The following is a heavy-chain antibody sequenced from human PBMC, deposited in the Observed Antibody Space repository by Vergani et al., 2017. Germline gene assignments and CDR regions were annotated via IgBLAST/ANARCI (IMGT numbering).Heavy chain of an antibody. CDR1: GFTLGDCA. CDR2: IWSKPYGGTT. J-gene: IGHJ4*02. D-gene: IGHD3-16*01. V-gene: IGHV3-49*04. CDR3: TRDRLDASYAYFDY. Sequence: EVNLVESGGGLVQPGRSLRLSCSGSGFTLGDCAMTWVRQAPGKGLEWVAFIWSKPYGGTTEYAASVKGRFTISRDDSKSIAYLQMSSLKAEDTAVYYCTRDRLDASYAYFDYWGQGTLVTVSP.